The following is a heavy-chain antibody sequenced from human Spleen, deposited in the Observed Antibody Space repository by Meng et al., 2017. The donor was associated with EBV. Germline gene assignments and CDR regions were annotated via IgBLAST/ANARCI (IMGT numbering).Heavy chain of an antibody. J-gene: IGHJ4*02. CDR2: INADNGDT. CDR1: GYTFTTYD. V-gene: IGHV1-3*01. D-gene: IGHD3-22*01. Sequence: QVQLVQSGAEVMQPEASVKVSCKASGYTFTTYDMHWVRQAPGQRLEWMGWINADNGDTNYSQRFQGRVTITRDTSASTAYMELSSLRSEDTAVYYCARDLYDSSGSTFDYWGQGTLVTVSS. CDR3: ARDLYDSSGSTFDY.